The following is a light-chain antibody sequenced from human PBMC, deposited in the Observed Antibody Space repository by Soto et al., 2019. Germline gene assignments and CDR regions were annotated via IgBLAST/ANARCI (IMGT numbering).Light chain of an antibody. J-gene: IGKJ1*01. CDR1: QTVTTD. CDR3: RQYYTWPRT. CDR2: GAS. V-gene: IGKV3-15*01. Sequence: MTQSPVTLSVSLGDRATITCRASQTVTTDLAWFQQKPGQAPRLVIHGASTRATDFPARFSGSGSGTEFTLTISSLQSEDIASYYCRQYYTWPRTFGQGTMVDIK.